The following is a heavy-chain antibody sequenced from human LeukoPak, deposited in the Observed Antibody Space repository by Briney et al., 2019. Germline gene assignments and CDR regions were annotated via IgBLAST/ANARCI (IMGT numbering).Heavy chain of an antibody. D-gene: IGHD3-10*01. CDR1: GFTFSSYA. CDR2: ISGSGGST. V-gene: IGHV3-23*01. J-gene: IGHJ4*02. Sequence: GGSLGLSCAASGFTFSSYAMSWVRQAPGKGLEWVSAISGSGGSTYYADSVKGRFTISRDNSKNTLYLQMNSLRAEDTAVYYCANDIVRGPFDYWGQGTLVTVSS. CDR3: ANDIVRGPFDY.